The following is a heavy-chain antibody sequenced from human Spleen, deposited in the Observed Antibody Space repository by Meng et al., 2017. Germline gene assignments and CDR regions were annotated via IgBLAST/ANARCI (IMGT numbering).Heavy chain of an antibody. J-gene: IGHJ3*02. Sequence: GSLTLSCAVSGGSIGLHYWCWIRQSPGKGLEWIGDVFYSGSTTYNPSLKNRVNISVDTAKNRLSLKLDSVTAADTAVYYCARGDRYRVEMSAINHRDAFDIWGQGTMVTVSS. CDR1: GGSIGLHY. CDR3: ARGDRYRVEMSAINHRDAFDI. V-gene: IGHV4-59*11. D-gene: IGHD5-24*01. CDR2: VFYSGST.